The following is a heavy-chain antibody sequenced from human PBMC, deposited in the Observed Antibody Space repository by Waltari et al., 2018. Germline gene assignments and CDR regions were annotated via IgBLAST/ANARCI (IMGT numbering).Heavy chain of an antibody. CDR3: AMDIIAAAGTSDP. Sequence: QVQLVQSGAEVKKPGSSVKVSCKASGGTFSSYAISWVRQAPGQGLEWMGRIIPIVDTANYAQNVRGRVTITADKSTSTAYMELSSLRSENTALYYCAMDIIAAAGTSDPWGQGTLVTVSS. D-gene: IGHD6-13*01. V-gene: IGHV1-69*08. CDR1: GGTFSSYA. J-gene: IGHJ5*02. CDR2: IIPIVDTA.